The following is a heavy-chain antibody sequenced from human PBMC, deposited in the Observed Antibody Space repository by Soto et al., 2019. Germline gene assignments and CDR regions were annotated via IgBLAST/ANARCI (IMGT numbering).Heavy chain of an antibody. D-gene: IGHD3-10*01. J-gene: IGHJ4*02. V-gene: IGHV5-51*01. CDR3: ARSITMVRGVITYYFDY. CDR1: GHTSTSYW. Sequence: PVASVTSSCEASGHTSTSYWIAWVRQMPGKCLEWMGIIYPGDSDPRYSPSFQGQFTISADKSISTAYLQWRSLKASETAMYYCARSITMVRGVITYYFDYWGQGTLVTASS. CDR2: IYPGDSDP.